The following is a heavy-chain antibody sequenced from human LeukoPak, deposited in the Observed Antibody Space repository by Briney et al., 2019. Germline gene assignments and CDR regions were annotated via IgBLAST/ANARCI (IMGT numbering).Heavy chain of an antibody. CDR1: GFTFNDHA. J-gene: IGHJ4*02. CDR2: ISWHSGTI. D-gene: IGHD2-2*01. Sequence: PGRSLRLSCAASGFTFNDHAMHWVRQAPGKGLEWVSGISWHSGTIDYADSVKGRFTISRDNAKNSLYLQMNSLRAEDTAFYYCAKETSGRDFDYWGEGTLVAVSS. CDR3: AKETSGRDFDY. V-gene: IGHV3-9*01.